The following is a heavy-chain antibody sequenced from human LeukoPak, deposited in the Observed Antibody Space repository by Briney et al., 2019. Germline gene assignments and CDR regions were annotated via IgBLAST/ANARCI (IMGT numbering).Heavy chain of an antibody. Sequence: PAGGSLRLSCAASEFTFNNYWMHWVRQAPGKGLVWVSRIKNDGKITTYTDSVKGRFTTSGDNAKNTFYLQMNSLRVEDTAVYYCLLIILGGSSQHWGQGTLVTVSS. J-gene: IGHJ1*01. CDR1: EFTFNNYW. D-gene: IGHD3-3*01. CDR2: IKNDGKIT. V-gene: IGHV3-74*01. CDR3: LLIILGGSSQH.